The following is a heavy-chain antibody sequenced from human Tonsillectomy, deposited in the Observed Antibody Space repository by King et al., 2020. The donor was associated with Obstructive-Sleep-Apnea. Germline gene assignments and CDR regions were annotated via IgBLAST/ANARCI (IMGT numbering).Heavy chain of an antibody. V-gene: IGHV3-23*04. Sequence: VQLVESGGGLVQPGGSLRFSCAASGFIFNNYAMSWVRQAPGKGLEWVSGISASGTRTYYADSVKGRFTISRDNSKNTLYLQMNSLRAEDTAIYYSAKEQGGYFDYWGQGTLVTVSS. J-gene: IGHJ4*02. CDR3: AKEQGGYFDY. CDR1: GFIFNNYA. CDR2: ISASGTRT. D-gene: IGHD1-26*01.